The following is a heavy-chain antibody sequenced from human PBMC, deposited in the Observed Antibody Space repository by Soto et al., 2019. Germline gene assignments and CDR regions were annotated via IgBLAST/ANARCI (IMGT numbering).Heavy chain of an antibody. CDR1: GFTFSSYA. CDR2: ISNSGGSP. CDR3: AKDLTSAMYSSGWLDV. V-gene: IGHV3-23*01. D-gene: IGHD6-19*01. J-gene: IGHJ6*02. Sequence: GGSLRLSCAASGFTFSSYAMTWVRQAPGKGLEWVSTISNSGGSPYYADSVKGRFTISRDNSKNTLYLQMNGLRAEDTALYYCAKDLTSAMYSSGWLDVWGQGATVTVSS.